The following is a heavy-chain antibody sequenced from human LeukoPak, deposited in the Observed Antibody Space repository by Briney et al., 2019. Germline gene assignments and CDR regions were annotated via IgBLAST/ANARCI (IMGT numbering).Heavy chain of an antibody. CDR1: GYTFTSYW. D-gene: IGHD1-1*01. CDR3: ARVVETYWYFDV. V-gene: IGHV5-51*01. Sequence: RGEFLKISCKGSGYTFTSYWIGWVRQMPGKGLEWMGIIYPDDSDTRYSPSFQGQVTISADKSISTAYLQWSSLKASDTAMYYCARVVETYWYFDVWGRGTLVTVSS. J-gene: IGHJ2*01. CDR2: IYPDDSDT.